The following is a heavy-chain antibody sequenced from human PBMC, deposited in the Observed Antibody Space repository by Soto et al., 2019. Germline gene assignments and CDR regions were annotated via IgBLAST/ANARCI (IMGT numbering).Heavy chain of an antibody. V-gene: IGHV4-31*03. Sequence: QVHLQESGPGLVRSSQTLSLTCTVSGGSISTIANYWSWIRRHPGKGLEWIGHIYHSGTTYFSPSLRSRLTMSVDTSKNQFSLNLGSVTAADTAIYYCARVTVAFKGEYGDFPYYFDLWGQGAPVTVSS. CDR1: GGSISTIANY. CDR2: IYHSGTT. D-gene: IGHD4-17*01. J-gene: IGHJ4*02. CDR3: ARVTVAFKGEYGDFPYYFDL.